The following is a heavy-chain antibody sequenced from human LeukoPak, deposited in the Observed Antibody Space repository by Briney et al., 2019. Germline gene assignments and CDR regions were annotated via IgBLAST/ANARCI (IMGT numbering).Heavy chain of an antibody. J-gene: IGHJ3*02. Sequence: GGSLRLSCAASGFTFSSYAMSWVRQAPGKGLEWVSAISGSGGSTYCADSVKGRFTISRDNSKNTLYLQMNSLRAEDTAVYYCAKDLWFNGGVPDAFDIWGQGTMVTVSS. CDR2: ISGSGGST. CDR1: GFTFSSYA. V-gene: IGHV3-23*01. CDR3: AKDLWFNGGVPDAFDI. D-gene: IGHD2-8*01.